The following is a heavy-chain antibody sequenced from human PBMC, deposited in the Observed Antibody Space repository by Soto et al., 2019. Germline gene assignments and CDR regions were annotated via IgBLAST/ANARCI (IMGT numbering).Heavy chain of an antibody. J-gene: IGHJ4*02. Sequence: AGGSLRLSCAASGFTFSSCAMRWFRQDPGKGLEWVSVIGGSGRSTSHADSVKGRFTIPRDNSKNTRYLQRNSLRAEDTTVYYCATAPGSDRSRTSCYLRFDYWGQGTRDTVS. D-gene: IGHD2-2*01. CDR2: IGGSGRST. V-gene: IGHV3-23*01. CDR3: ATAPGSDRSRTSCYLRFDY. CDR1: GFTFSSCA.